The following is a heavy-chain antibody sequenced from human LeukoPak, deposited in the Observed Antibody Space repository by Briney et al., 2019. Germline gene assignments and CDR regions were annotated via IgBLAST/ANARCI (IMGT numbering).Heavy chain of an antibody. D-gene: IGHD1-26*01. CDR2: ISPTSSYI. V-gene: IGHV3-21*01. CDR1: GFTFDDYG. J-gene: IGHJ4*02. Sequence: GGSLRLSCAASGFTFDDYGLSWVRQAPGKGLEWVSSISPTSSYIYYADSVKGRFTISRDNAKNSLYLQMNSLRAEDTAVYYCARVEWELRTNDYWGQGTLVTVSS. CDR3: ARVEWELRTNDY.